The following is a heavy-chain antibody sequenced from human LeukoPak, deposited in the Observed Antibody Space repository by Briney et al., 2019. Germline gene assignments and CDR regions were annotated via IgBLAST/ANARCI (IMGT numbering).Heavy chain of an antibody. V-gene: IGHV4-59*01. CDR3: AGESIAAAGRWAFDI. D-gene: IGHD6-13*01. CDR1: GGSISRYY. CDR2: IYYSGST. J-gene: IGHJ3*02. Sequence: PSPTLSLTCTVSGGSISRYYWSWIRQPPGKGLEWTGYIYYSGSTNYNPSLKSRVNISVDTSKNQFSLKLSSATAADTAVYYCAGESIAAAGRWAFDIWGQGTMVTVSS.